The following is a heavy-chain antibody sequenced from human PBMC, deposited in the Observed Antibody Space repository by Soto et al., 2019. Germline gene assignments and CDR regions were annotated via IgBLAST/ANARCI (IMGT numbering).Heavy chain of an antibody. J-gene: IGHJ4*02. D-gene: IGHD3-16*02. CDR3: ASGMITFGGVIVW. V-gene: IGHV1-8*01. Sequence: GASVKVSCKASGYTFTSYDINWVRQATGQGLEWMGWMNPNSGNTGYAQKFQGRVTMTRDTSTSTVYMELSSLRSEDTAVYYCASGMITFGGVIVWWGQGTLVTVSS. CDR2: MNPNSGNT. CDR1: GYTFTSYD.